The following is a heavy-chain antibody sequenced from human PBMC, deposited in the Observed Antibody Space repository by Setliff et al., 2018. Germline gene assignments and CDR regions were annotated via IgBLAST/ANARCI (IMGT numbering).Heavy chain of an antibody. CDR3: ARRDGYNVDDYYYGMDV. V-gene: IGHV5-51*01. CDR2: IYPGDSHT. Sequence: GESLKISCKGSGYSFSNFWIGWVRQMPGKGLEWMGIIYPGDSHTRYSPSFQGQVTISADKSISTAYLQWSSLKASDTAIYYCARRDGYNVDDYYYGMDVWGQGTTVTVSS. D-gene: IGHD5-12*01. J-gene: IGHJ6*02. CDR1: GYSFSNFW.